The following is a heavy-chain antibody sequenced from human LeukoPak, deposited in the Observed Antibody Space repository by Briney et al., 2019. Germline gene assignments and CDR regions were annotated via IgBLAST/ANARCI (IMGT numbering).Heavy chain of an antibody. CDR3: VRGAYYAAY. D-gene: IGHD2/OR15-2a*01. J-gene: IGHJ4*02. CDR2: VKQDGSEK. V-gene: IGHV3-7*02. CDR1: RFTFSNPI. Sequence: PGGSLRLSCASSRFTFSNPIFHWVRQTPGKGLEWVANVKQDGSEKFYVGSVKGRFSISRDNVKNALYLQMNSLRVEDTGVYYCVRGAYYAAYWGQGTLITVSS.